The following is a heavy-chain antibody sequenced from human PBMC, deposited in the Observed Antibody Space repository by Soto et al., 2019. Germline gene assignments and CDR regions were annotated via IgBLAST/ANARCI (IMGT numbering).Heavy chain of an antibody. V-gene: IGHV3-21*01. D-gene: IGHD4-17*01. CDR1: GFTFSTYS. CDR3: ASEGEDYGGPEAIDY. Sequence: EVQLVESGGGLVKPGGSLRLSCAASGFTFSTYSMNWVRQAPGKGLEWVSSISSSSSYIYYADSVKGRFTISRDNAKNSLYLQMNGLRAEDTAVYYCASEGEDYGGPEAIDYWGQGTLVTVSS. J-gene: IGHJ4*02. CDR2: ISSSSSYI.